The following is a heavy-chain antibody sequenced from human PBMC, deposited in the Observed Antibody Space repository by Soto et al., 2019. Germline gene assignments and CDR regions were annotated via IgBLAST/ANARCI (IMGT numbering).Heavy chain of an antibody. CDR1: GGSISVYY. D-gene: IGHD3-9*01. Sequence: SETRSLTCTISGGSISVYYWSWIRQYPRQGLEWIGYVYDNVRPYYVPSLKSRLTISADTSKNQISLKLTSATAADTAVYYCARGVGSSPLRYWGRENMVTISS. V-gene: IGHV4-59*01. CDR3: ARGVGSSPLRY. CDR2: VYDNVRP. J-gene: IGHJ4*02.